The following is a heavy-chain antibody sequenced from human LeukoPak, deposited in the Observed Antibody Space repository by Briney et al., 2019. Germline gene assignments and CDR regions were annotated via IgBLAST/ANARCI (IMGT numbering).Heavy chain of an antibody. V-gene: IGHV3-30*02. CDR1: GFSFSHYD. D-gene: IGHD1-1*01. CDR2: IQYDGTNK. CDR3: AQPQDWNGD. Sequence: GGSLRLSCAATGFSFSHYDMHRVRQAPGKGLEWVAFIQYDGTNKDYGDSVKGRFTVSRDNSKNMLYLQMNSLRGEDTAVYYCAQPQDWNGDWGQGTLVTVSS. J-gene: IGHJ4*02.